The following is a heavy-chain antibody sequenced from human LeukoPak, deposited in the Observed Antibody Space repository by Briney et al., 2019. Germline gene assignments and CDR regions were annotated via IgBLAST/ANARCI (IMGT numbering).Heavy chain of an antibody. J-gene: IGHJ4*02. CDR3: AKRMFGATGYFDY. V-gene: IGHV3-30*02. CDR2: IRYDGSNK. Sequence: GGSLRLSCAASGFTFSSYGMHWVRQAPGKGLEWVAFIRYDGSNKYYADSVKGRFTISRDNSKNTLYLQMNSLRAEDTAVYYCAKRMFGATGYFDYWGQGTLVTVSS. D-gene: IGHD3-3*01. CDR1: GFTFSSYG.